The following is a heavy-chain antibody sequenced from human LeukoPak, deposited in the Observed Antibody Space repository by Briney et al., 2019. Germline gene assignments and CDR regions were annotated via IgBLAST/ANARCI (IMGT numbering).Heavy chain of an antibody. CDR1: GGSFSGYY. CDR3: ARDLGWELRDY. V-gene: IGHV4-34*01. D-gene: IGHD2-15*01. Sequence: SETLSLTCAVYGGSFSGYYWSWIRQPPGKGLEWIGEINHSGSTNYNPSLKSRVTISVDTSKNQFSLKLSSVTAADTAVYYCARDLGWELRDYWGQGTLVTVSS. CDR2: INHSGST. J-gene: IGHJ4*02.